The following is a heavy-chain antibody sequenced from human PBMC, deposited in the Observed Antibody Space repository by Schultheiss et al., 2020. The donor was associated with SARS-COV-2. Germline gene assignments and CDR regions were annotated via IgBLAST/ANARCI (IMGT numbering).Heavy chain of an antibody. V-gene: IGHV1-69*06. CDR1: GGTFISYA. CDR3: ANSIGSSWYIRGWFDP. D-gene: IGHD6-13*01. J-gene: IGHJ5*02. Sequence: SVKVSCKASGGTFISYAISWVRQAPGQGLEWMGGIIPIFGTANYAQKFQGRVTITADKSTSTGYMELSSLRSEDTAVYYCANSIGSSWYIRGWFDPWGQGTLVTVSS. CDR2: IIPIFGTA.